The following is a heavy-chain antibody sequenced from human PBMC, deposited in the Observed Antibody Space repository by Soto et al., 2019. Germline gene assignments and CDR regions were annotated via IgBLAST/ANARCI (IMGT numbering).Heavy chain of an antibody. D-gene: IGHD3-16*01. CDR1: GYNFANNA. Sequence: QVHLVQSGAEVKEPGASVRLSCRTSGYNFANNAMQWVRQAPGQTFEWLGWTNGGNDDTRYSQKVQGKGNLSKETFPNTFLLGKSRPATEDPAVLLRARGGWNLGGGSHFHPRMGGWGQGTTVTVSS. CDR2: TNGGNDDT. CDR3: ARGGWNLGGGSHFHPRMGG. V-gene: IGHV1-3*01. J-gene: IGHJ6*02.